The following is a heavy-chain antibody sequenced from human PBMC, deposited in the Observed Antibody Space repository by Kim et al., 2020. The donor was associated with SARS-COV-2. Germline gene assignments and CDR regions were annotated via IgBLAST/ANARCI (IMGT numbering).Heavy chain of an antibody. D-gene: IGHD3-3*02. CDR3: ARSPAISAFNDY. V-gene: IGHV1-3*01. CDR2: T. Sequence: TKYSQKFQGRGTITRETSASTAYMELSSLRSEDTAVYYCARSPAISAFNDYWGQGTLVTVSS. J-gene: IGHJ4*02.